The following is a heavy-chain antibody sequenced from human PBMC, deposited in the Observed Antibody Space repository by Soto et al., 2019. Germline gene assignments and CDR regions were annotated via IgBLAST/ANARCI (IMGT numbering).Heavy chain of an antibody. J-gene: IGHJ6*02. D-gene: IGHD2-21*02. CDR2: IHHSGSI. V-gene: IGHV4-30-4*08. CDR3: AREDDGGDSLDV. Sequence: SETLSLTCTVSGGSISSDYYHWTWVRQSPERGLEWIGYIHHSGSILYNPSLQSRVTISVDTSKNQFSLHLSSVTAADTAVYFCAREDDGGDSLDVWGQGTTVTVSS. CDR1: GGSISSDYYH.